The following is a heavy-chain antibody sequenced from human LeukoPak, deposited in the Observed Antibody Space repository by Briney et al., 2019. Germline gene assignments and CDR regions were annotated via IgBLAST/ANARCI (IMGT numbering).Heavy chain of an antibody. CDR3: ARGDIAAAGTRFDY. Sequence: SGTLSLTCTVSGGSISSYYWSWIRQPPGKGLEWIGYIYYSGSTNYNPSLKSRVTISVDTSKNQFSLKLSSVTAADTAVYYCARGDIAAAGTRFDYWGQGTLVTVSS. D-gene: IGHD6-13*01. J-gene: IGHJ4*02. CDR2: IYYSGST. V-gene: IGHV4-59*01. CDR1: GGSISSYY.